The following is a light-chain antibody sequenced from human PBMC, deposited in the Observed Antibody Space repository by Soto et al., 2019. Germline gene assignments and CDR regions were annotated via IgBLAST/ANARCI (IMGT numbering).Light chain of an antibody. Sequence: IQMTQSPTTLSGSVGDRVAMTCRASQTISSWLAWYQQKPGKAPKLLIYKASTLKSGVPSRFSGGGSGTDFTLTISRLEPEDFAVYYCQQFSSYPLTFGGGTKVDI. J-gene: IGKJ4*01. CDR3: QQFSSYPLT. CDR2: KAS. V-gene: IGKV1-5*03. CDR1: QTISSW.